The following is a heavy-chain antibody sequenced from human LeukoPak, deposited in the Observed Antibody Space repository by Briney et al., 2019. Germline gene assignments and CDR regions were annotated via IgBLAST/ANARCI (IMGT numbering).Heavy chain of an antibody. CDR1: GYTFTGYY. V-gene: IGHV1-2*02. J-gene: IGHJ4*02. CDR2: INSNSGGT. D-gene: IGHD3-22*01. Sequence: ASVKVSCKASGYTFTGYYMHWVRQAPGQGLEWMGWINSNSGGTNYAQKFQGRVTMTRDTSISTAYMELSRLRSDDTAVYYCARGADRGSGYYDSSGYYYWGQGTLVTVSS. CDR3: ARGADRGSGYYDSSGYYY.